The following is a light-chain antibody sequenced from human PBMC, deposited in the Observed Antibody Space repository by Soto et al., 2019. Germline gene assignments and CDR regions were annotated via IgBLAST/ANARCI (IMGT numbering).Light chain of an antibody. Sequence: NWYQQKPGKAPRLLSFAATRLQRGVPSRFTGSGSGTDFTLTINSLQPEDFASYYCQQSYTTLMWTFGQGTKV. CDR3: QQSYTTLMWT. CDR2: AAT. J-gene: IGKJ1*01. V-gene: IGKV1-39*01.